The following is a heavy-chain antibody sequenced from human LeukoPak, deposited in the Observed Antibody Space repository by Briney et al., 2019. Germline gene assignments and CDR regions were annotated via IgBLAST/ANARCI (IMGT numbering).Heavy chain of an antibody. Sequence: ASVKVSCTASGYIFTAYYVHWVRQAPGQGLEWMGWINPNTGETNHNHAQNLQGRVTMTIDTSVNTAYMDLFSLRSDDTAVYYCATRSGSYIQLDSWGQGTLVTVSS. CDR2: INPNTGETNH. CDR3: ATRSGSYIQLDS. CDR1: GYIFTAYY. D-gene: IGHD3-10*01. J-gene: IGHJ4*02. V-gene: IGHV1-2*02.